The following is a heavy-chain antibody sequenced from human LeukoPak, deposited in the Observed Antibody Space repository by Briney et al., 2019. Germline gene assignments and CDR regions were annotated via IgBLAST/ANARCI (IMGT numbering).Heavy chain of an antibody. CDR3: ARDWIRGYCSSTSCYRSFDY. D-gene: IGHD2-2*02. Sequence: SVKVSCMASGGTFSSYTISWVRQAPGQGLGWMGRIIPILGIANYAQKFQGRVTITADKSTSTAYMELSSLRSEDTAVYYCARDWIRGYCSSTSCYRSFDYWGQGTLVTVSS. J-gene: IGHJ4*02. CDR1: GGTFSSYT. V-gene: IGHV1-69*04. CDR2: IIPILGIA.